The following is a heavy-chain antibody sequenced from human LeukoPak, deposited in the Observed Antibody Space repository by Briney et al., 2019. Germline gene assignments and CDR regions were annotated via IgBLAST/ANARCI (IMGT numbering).Heavy chain of an antibody. J-gene: IGHJ4*02. CDR3: ARLGYCSSTSCYTYAY. CDR2: IIPIFGTA. D-gene: IGHD2-2*02. V-gene: IGHV1-69*13. Sequence: ASVKVSCKASGGTFSSYAISWVRQAPGQGLEWMGGIIPIFGTANYAQKFQGRVTITADESTSTAYMELSSLRSEDTAVYYCARLGYCSSTSCYTYAYWGQGTLVTVSS. CDR1: GGTFSSYA.